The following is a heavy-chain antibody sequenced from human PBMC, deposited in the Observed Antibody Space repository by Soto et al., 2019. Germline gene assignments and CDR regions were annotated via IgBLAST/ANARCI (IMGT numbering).Heavy chain of an antibody. CDR3: AKDRRAGGNYGFYSDF. CDR2: SSATGAGT. V-gene: IGHV3-23*01. J-gene: IGHJ4*02. D-gene: IGHD1-7*01. CDR1: VFTFSSYD. Sequence: GGALRLACAAPVFTFSSYDMTWVRQAPGKGLEWVSFSSATGAGTYYADSVKGRFTISRDNSKNTLYLQMTSLRADDTAVYYCAKDRRAGGNYGFYSDFWGQGALVTVS.